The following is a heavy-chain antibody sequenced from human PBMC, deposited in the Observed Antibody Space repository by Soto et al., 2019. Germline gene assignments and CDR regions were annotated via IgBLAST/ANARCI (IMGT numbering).Heavy chain of an antibody. J-gene: IGHJ6*02. CDR1: GDTFKNCV. V-gene: IGHV1-69*01. CDR2: IIPLFGTT. Sequence: QVKVVQSGVEVRRPGSSVKVSCKASGDTFKNCVISWVRQAPGQGLEWMGGIIPLFGTTDFAQRFQGTLTITTDESTTTAYMELSMLRSEDTATYYCAAELGFGKLSVVWGQGTTVIVSS. CDR3: AAELGFGKLSVV. D-gene: IGHD3-10*01.